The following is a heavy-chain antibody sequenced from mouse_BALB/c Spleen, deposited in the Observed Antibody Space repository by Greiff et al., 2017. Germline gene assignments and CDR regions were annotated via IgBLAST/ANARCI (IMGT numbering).Heavy chain of an antibody. Sequence: EVQLVESGGGLVKPGGSLKLSCAASGFTFSSYAMSWVRQTPEKRLEWVATISSGGSYTYYPDSVKGRFTISRDNAKNTLYLQMSSLRSEDTAMYYCARRGDGYYDWGQGTTLTVSS. CDR3: ARRGDGYYD. CDR2: ISSGGSYT. D-gene: IGHD2-3*01. CDR1: GFTFSSYA. J-gene: IGHJ2*01. V-gene: IGHV5-9-3*01.